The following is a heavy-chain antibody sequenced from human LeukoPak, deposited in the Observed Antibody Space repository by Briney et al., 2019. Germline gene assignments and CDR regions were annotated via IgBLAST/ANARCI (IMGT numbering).Heavy chain of an antibody. D-gene: IGHD5-18*01. V-gene: IGHV3-30*04. CDR2: ISYDGSNK. Sequence: PGGSLRLTCAASGFTFSSYAIHWVRQAPGKGLEWVAVISYDGSNKYYADSVKGRFTISRDNSKNTLYLQMNSLRAEDTAVYYCARERYSYGYKFDYWGQGTLVTVSS. J-gene: IGHJ4*02. CDR1: GFTFSSYA. CDR3: ARERYSYGYKFDY.